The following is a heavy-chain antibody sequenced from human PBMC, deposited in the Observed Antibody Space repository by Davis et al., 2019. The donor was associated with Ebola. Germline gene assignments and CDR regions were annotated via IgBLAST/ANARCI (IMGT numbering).Heavy chain of an antibody. Sequence: AASVKVSCKASGYTFTSYAISWVRQAPGQGLERVGWISGYDGDTNIAQNFQGRVTLTTDTSRSTAYMELRSLRSDDTAVYYCARDADPGYIAFDRGEYWGQGTLLTVSS. CDR3: ARDADPGYIAFDRGEY. J-gene: IGHJ4*02. D-gene: IGHD5-12*01. V-gene: IGHV1-18*01. CDR1: GYTFTSYA. CDR2: ISGYDGDT.